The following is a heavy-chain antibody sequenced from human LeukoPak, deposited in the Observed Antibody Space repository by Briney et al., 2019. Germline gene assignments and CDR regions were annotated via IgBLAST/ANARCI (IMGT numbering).Heavy chain of an antibody. D-gene: IGHD3-3*01. CDR1: GFTVSSKY. CDR2: IYSDGNT. CDR3: ARFLRFLEWDDLGSHFDY. V-gene: IGHV3-66*01. Sequence: PGGSLRLSCAASGFTVSSKYMSWVRPAPGKGLECVSVIYSDGNTYYADSVKGRFTISRDNSKNTLYLQMNSLRAEDTAVYYCARFLRFLEWDDLGSHFDYWGQGTLVTVSS. J-gene: IGHJ4*02.